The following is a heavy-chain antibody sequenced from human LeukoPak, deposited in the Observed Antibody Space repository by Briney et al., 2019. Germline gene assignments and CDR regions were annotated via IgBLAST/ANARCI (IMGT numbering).Heavy chain of an antibody. CDR2: INHSGST. D-gene: IGHD4-17*01. Sequence: SETLSLTCAVYGGSFSGYYWSWIRQPPGKGLEWIGEINHSGSTNYNPSLKSRVTISVDTSKNQFSLKLSSVTAADTAVYYCARDFFPGDYGDYDWGQGTLVTVSS. J-gene: IGHJ4*02. CDR1: GGSFSGYY. CDR3: ARDFFPGDYGDYD. V-gene: IGHV4-34*01.